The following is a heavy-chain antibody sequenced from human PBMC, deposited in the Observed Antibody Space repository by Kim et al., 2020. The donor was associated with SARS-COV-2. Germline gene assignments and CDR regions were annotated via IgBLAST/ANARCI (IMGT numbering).Heavy chain of an antibody. CDR1: GFTFSSYA. V-gene: IGHV3-23*01. Sequence: GGSLRLSCAASGFTFSSYAMSWVRQAPGKGLEWVSAISGSGGSTYYADSVKGRFTISRDNSKNTLYLQMNSLRAEDTAVYYCAKDYHHILEWLLTPIGGMDVWGQGTTVTVSS. CDR3: AKDYHHILEWLLTPIGGMDV. D-gene: IGHD3-3*01. CDR2: ISGSGGST. J-gene: IGHJ6*02.